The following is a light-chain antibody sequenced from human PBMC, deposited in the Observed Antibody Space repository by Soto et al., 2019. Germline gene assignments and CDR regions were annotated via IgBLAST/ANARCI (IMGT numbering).Light chain of an antibody. V-gene: IGKV3-20*01. CDR3: QQYGSSGT. CDR1: QSVSNNY. CDR2: GAS. Sequence: EIVFTQSPGTLSLPPGERATLSCRASQSVSNNYLAWYQQKPGQAPRLLIYGASNRATGIPDRFSGSGSGTDFTLTISXLEPEDFAVHYCQQYGSSGTFGQGTKVDIK. J-gene: IGKJ1*01.